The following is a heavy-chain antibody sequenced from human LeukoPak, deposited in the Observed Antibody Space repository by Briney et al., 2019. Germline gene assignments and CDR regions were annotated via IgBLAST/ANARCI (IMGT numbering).Heavy chain of an antibody. Sequence: GGSLRLSCTASGFSFSNYDMNWVRQTPGKGLEWVSSISITSRYIYYADSAKGRFTVSRDNARASLYLQMNDPRAEDTARYHCARGGYTMIRADPFDIWGQGTMVTVSS. D-gene: IGHD3-22*01. CDR1: GFSFSNYD. CDR3: ARGGYTMIRADPFDI. V-gene: IGHV3-21*01. CDR2: ISITSRYI. J-gene: IGHJ3*02.